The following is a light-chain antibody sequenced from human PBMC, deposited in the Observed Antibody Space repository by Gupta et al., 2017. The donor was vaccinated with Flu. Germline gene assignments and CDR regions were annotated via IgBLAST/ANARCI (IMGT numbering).Light chain of an antibody. Sequence: DVQLTQSPSSLSASVGDRVTITCRASRYISNYLNWYQHKSGKAPDLLIFAASNLKTGVPSRFNGSGSGTDFTLTVSRLQADDFATYYCQQTYSLVTFGQGTRLDIK. CDR3: QQTYSLVT. V-gene: IGKV1-39*01. CDR2: AAS. J-gene: IGKJ5*01. CDR1: RYISNY.